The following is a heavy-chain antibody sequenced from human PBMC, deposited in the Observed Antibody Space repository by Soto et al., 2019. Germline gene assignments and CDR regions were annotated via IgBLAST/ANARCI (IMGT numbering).Heavy chain of an antibody. J-gene: IGHJ4*02. CDR1: GFAVSSNF. CDR2: IYSGGST. CDR3: ARATMIGLLSS. V-gene: IGHV3-66*01. D-gene: IGHD3-22*01. Sequence: GGSLRLSCAASGFAVSSNFMSWVRQAPGKGLEWVSVIYSGGSTYYADSVKGRFTISRDNSENTLYLQMNSLRAEDTAIYYCARATMIGLLSSWGQGTPVTVSS.